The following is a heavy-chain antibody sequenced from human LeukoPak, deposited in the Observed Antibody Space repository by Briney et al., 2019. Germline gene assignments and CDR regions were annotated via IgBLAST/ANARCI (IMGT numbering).Heavy chain of an antibody. V-gene: IGHV1-18*01. CDR2: ISAYNGDT. CDR3: ARDGRFGELFGY. D-gene: IGHD3-10*01. J-gene: IGHJ4*02. CDR1: GYTFNNNG. Sequence: ASVKVSCKASGYTFNNNGISWVRQAPGQGLEWMGWISAYNGDTNYAQKLQGRVTMTTDTSSSTAYMDVRSLRSDDTSVYYCARDGRFGELFGYGGQATLVTVSS.